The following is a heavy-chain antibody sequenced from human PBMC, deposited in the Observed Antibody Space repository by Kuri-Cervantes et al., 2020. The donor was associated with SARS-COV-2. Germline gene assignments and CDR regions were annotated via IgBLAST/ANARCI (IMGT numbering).Heavy chain of an antibody. CDR3: ARVYCSGGSCYSLDY. Sequence: SVKVSCKASGGTFSSYAISWVRQAPGQGLEWMGGIIPIFGTANYAQKLQGRGTMTTDTSTSTAYMELRSLRSDDTAVYYCARVYCSGGSCYSLDYWGQGTLVTVSS. D-gene: IGHD2-15*01. CDR1: GGTFSSYA. V-gene: IGHV1-69*05. J-gene: IGHJ4*02. CDR2: IIPIFGTA.